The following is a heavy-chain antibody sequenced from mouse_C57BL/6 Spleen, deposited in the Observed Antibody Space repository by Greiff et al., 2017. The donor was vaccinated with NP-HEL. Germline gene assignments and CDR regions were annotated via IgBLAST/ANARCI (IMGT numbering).Heavy chain of an antibody. Sequence: QVQLKQPGAELVKPGASVKMSCKASGYTFTSYWITWVKQRPGQGLEWIGDIYPGSGSTNYNEKFKSKATLTVDTSSSTAYMQLSSLTSEDSAVYYCAREGATVVATPMDYWGQGTSVTVSS. CDR3: AREGATVVATPMDY. J-gene: IGHJ4*01. V-gene: IGHV1-55*01. D-gene: IGHD1-1*01. CDR2: IYPGSGST. CDR1: GYTFTSYW.